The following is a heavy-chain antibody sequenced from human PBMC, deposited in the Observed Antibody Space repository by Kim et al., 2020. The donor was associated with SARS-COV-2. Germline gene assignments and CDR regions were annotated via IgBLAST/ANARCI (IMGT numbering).Heavy chain of an antibody. Sequence: SVKVSCKASGGTFSSYAISWVRQAPGQGLEWMGGIIPIFGTANYAQKFQGRVTITADEPTSTAYMELSSLRSEDTAVYYCARDIRDYVWGSYRGSDAFDIWGQGTMVTVSS. CDR3: ARDIRDYVWGSYRGSDAFDI. V-gene: IGHV1-69*13. J-gene: IGHJ3*02. CDR2: IIPIFGTA. CDR1: GGTFSSYA. D-gene: IGHD3-16*02.